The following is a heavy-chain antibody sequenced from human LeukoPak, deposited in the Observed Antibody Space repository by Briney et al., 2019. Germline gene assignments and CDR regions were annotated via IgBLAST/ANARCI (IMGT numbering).Heavy chain of an antibody. J-gene: IGHJ3*02. Sequence: GGSLRLSCAASGFTFSSYEMNWVRQAPGKGLEWVSYISSSGSTIYYADSVKGRFTISRDNAKNSLYLRMNSLRAEDTAVYYCARMTVVTRGAFDIWGQGTMVTVSS. V-gene: IGHV3-48*03. CDR1: GFTFSSYE. D-gene: IGHD4-23*01. CDR2: ISSSGSTI. CDR3: ARMTVVTRGAFDI.